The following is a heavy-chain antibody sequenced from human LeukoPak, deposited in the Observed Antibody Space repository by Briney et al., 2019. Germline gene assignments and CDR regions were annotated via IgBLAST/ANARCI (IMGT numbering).Heavy chain of an antibody. D-gene: IGHD2-2*02. J-gene: IGHJ4*02. V-gene: IGHV3-73*01. CDR2: ITSTYAT. Sequence: QPGRSLRLSCTASGFTFSASPMHWVRQASGKGLEWVGRITSTYATAYAASVKGRFTISRDDSKSTTYLQMNSLETEDTAVYFCTREGCGATSCYTNDYWGQGTLVTVSS. CDR3: TREGCGATSCYTNDY. CDR1: GFTFSASP.